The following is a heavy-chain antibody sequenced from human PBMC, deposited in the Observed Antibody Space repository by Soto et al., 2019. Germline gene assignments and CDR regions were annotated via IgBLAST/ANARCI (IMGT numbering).Heavy chain of an antibody. D-gene: IGHD6-6*01. V-gene: IGHV1-18*04. J-gene: IGHJ5*02. CDR1: AYTFPTYE. CDR2: ISGYNGNT. Sequence: ASVKVSYKASAYTFPTYEITWVRQAPGQGLEWMGWISGYNGNTKYAPRLQGRVTLTTETSTSTAYMELRSLTSDDTAVYYCARDSTARLAWFDPWGQGTPATVSS. CDR3: ARDSTARLAWFDP.